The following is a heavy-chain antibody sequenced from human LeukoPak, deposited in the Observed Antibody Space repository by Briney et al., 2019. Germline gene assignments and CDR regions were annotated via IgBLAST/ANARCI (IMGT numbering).Heavy chain of an antibody. V-gene: IGHV4-39*07. D-gene: IGHD2-2*01. J-gene: IGHJ5*02. CDR1: GGSISSSSYY. CDR3: ARAIVVVPAAMLDGFFNWFDP. CDR2: IYYSGST. Sequence: SETLSLTCTVSGGSISSSSYYWGWIRQPPGKGLEWIGSIYYSGSTYYNPSLKSRVTISVDTSKNQFSLKLSSVTAADTAVYYCARAIVVVPAAMLDGFFNWFDPWGQGTLVTVSS.